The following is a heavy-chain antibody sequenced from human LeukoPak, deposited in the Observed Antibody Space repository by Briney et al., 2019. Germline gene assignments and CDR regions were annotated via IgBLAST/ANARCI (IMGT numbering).Heavy chain of an antibody. D-gene: IGHD5-12*01. CDR1: GGTFSSYA. CDR3: ARVQATWIRYYYYDYMDV. CDR2: IIPIFGTA. J-gene: IGHJ6*03. Sequence: SSVKVSCKASGGTFSSYAISWVRQAPGQGLEGLGGIIPIFGTANYAQKFQGRVTITTDESTSTAYMELSSLRSEDTAVYYCARVQATWIRYYYYDYMDVWGKGTTVTVSS. V-gene: IGHV1-69*05.